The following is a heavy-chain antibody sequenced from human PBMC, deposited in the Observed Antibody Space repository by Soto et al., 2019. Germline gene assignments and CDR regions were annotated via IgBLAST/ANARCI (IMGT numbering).Heavy chain of an antibody. D-gene: IGHD3-16*02. V-gene: IGHV2-70*01. J-gene: IGHJ4*02. Sequence: ESGPTLVNPTQTLTLTCTFSGFSLSTTEMCVSWIRQPPGKALEWLALIDWDDDKYYSTSLKTRLTISKDTSKNQVVLTMTNMDPVDTATYFCARSKTEGWGNYHFDYWGQGTLVTVSS. CDR3: ARSKTEGWGNYHFDY. CDR1: GFSLSTTEMC. CDR2: IDWDDDK.